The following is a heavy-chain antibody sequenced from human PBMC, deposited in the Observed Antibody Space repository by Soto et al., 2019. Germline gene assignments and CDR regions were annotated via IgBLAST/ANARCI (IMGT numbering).Heavy chain of an antibody. CDR3: GVAARYYYYYGMDV. D-gene: IGHD6-6*01. Sequence: ASVKVSCKASGGTFSSYAIGWVRQAPGQGLEWMGGVIPIFGTANYAQKFQGRVTITADESTSTAYMELSSLRSEDTAVYYCGVAARYYYYYGMDVWGQGTTVTVS. CDR1: GGTFSSYA. V-gene: IGHV1-69*13. J-gene: IGHJ6*02. CDR2: VIPIFGTA.